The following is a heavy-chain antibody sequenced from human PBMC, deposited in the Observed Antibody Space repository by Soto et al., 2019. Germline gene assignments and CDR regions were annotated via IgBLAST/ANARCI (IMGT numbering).Heavy chain of an antibody. V-gene: IGHV2-5*02. CDR2: IYWDDDK. D-gene: IGHD5-12*01. CDR3: AHSPYSGYDYEGVFSGNFDY. Sequence: SGPTLVKPTQTLTLTCTFSGFSLSTSGVGVGWIRQPPGKALEWLALIYWDDDKRYSPSLKSRLTITKDTSKNQVVLTMTNMDPVDTATYYCAHSPYSGYDYEGVFSGNFDYWGQGTLVTVSS. CDR1: GFSLSTSGVG. J-gene: IGHJ4*02.